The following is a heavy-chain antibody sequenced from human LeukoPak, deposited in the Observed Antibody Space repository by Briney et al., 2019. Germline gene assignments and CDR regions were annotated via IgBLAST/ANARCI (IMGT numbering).Heavy chain of an antibody. CDR1: GFTFSNYW. Sequence: GGSLRLSCAASGFTFSNYWMSWVRQAPGTGLEWVANIKQDGSEKSCVDSVKGRFTISRDNAKNSLYLQMNSLRVEDTAFYYCAKDNRRHYTSGPNPDSLHWGQGALVTVSS. CDR3: AKDNRRHYTSGPNPDSLH. D-gene: IGHD6-19*01. CDR2: IKQDGSEK. V-gene: IGHV3-7*03. J-gene: IGHJ4*02.